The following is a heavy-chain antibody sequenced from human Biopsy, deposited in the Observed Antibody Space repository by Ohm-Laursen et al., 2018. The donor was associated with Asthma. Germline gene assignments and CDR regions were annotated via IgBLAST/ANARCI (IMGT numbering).Heavy chain of an antibody. CDR1: GGNLTGHY. D-gene: IGHD1-20*01. CDR2: IDQSGYT. Sequence: PPGTLSLTCSVYGGNLTGHYGNWIRQPPGKGLEWIGEIDQSGYTSYNPSLKSRVTISADTSKNQFHLNLSSVTAADTAVYFCARAAITGIRGWFDPWGQGTQVTVSS. J-gene: IGHJ5*02. V-gene: IGHV4-34*01. CDR3: ARAAITGIRGWFDP.